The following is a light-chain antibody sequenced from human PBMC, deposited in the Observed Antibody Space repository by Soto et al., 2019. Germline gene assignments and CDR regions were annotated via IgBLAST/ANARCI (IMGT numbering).Light chain of an antibody. J-gene: IGLJ2*01. CDR3: SSYTTSTTQV. CDR1: SSDVGSYNY. V-gene: IGLV2-14*01. Sequence: QSALTQPASVSGSPGQSITISCTGTSSDVGSYNYVSWYQQHPGKAPKLMIYEVRSRPSGVSDRFSGSKSGKTASLTIFGLQAEDEADYYCSSYTTSTTQVFGGGTKVTVL. CDR2: EVR.